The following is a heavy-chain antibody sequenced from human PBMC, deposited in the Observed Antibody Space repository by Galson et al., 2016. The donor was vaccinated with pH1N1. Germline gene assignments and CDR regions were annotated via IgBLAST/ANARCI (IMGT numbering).Heavy chain of an antibody. J-gene: IGHJ4*02. CDR3: ARGRLPNLADS. V-gene: IGHV3-66*02. Sequence: SLRLSCATSAFNVRSDYLSWIRQAPGKGLEWLSIIYPDGATYDAGSLNGRFSISRDNLKNTLHLQMNGLRPEDTGLYYCARGRLPNLADSWGQGTLVTVSS. CDR2: IYPDGAT. CDR1: AFNVRSDY. D-gene: IGHD6-19*01.